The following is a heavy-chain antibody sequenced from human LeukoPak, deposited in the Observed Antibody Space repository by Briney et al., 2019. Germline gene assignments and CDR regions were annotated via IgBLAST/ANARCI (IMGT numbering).Heavy chain of an antibody. D-gene: IGHD3-3*01. CDR1: GGSFSGYY. CDR3: ARHPRFWSGYGTCCAFDI. Sequence: SETLSLTCAVYGGSFSGYYWSWIRQPPGKGLEWIGEINHSGSTNYNPSLKSRVTISVDTSKNQFSLKLSSVTAADTAVYYCARHPRFWSGYGTCCAFDIWGQGAMVTVSS. V-gene: IGHV4-34*01. J-gene: IGHJ3*02. CDR2: INHSGST.